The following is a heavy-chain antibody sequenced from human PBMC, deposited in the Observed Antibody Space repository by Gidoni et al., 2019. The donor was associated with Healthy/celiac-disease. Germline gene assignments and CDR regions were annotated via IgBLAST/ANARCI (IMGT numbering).Heavy chain of an antibody. CDR2: IKSKTDGGTT. Sequence: EVQLVESGGGLVKPGGSLRLSCAASGFTFSNAWMSWVRQAPGKGLEWVGRIKSKTDGGTTDYASPVKGRFTLSRDDSKNTLYLQMNSLKTEDTAVYYCTSWIQLWVQVGDYWGQGTLVTVSS. CDR1: GFTFSNAW. V-gene: IGHV3-15*01. D-gene: IGHD5-18*01. J-gene: IGHJ4*02. CDR3: TSWIQLWVQVGDY.